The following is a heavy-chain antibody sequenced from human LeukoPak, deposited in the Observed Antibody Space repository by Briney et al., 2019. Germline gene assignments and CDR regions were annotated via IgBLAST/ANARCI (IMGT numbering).Heavy chain of an antibody. V-gene: IGHV3-48*03. CDR1: GFTFSSYE. Sequence: PGGSLRLSCAASGFTFSSYEMNWVRQAPGKGLEWVSCISSSGSTIYYADSVKGRFTISRDNAKNSLYLQMNSLRAEDTAVYYCAMCYDILTGSRNSFDYWDQGTLVTVSS. D-gene: IGHD3-9*01. CDR3: AMCYDILTGSRNSFDY. CDR2: ISSSGSTI. J-gene: IGHJ4*02.